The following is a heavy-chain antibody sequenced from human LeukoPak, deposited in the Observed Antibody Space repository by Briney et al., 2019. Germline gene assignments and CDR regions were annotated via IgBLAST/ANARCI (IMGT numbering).Heavy chain of an antibody. CDR1: GFTFSNYA. CDR3: AKWGDYDVLTGYYDSDY. V-gene: IGHV3-23*01. J-gene: IGHJ4*02. CDR2: LSGRYTST. Sequence: GGSLRLSCAPSGFTFSNYAMSGVGQAPGAGLEGVSPLSGRYTSTYYTDSVKGRFTISRDNSKSTLYLQMNSLSAEDTAIYYCAKWGDYDVLTGYYDSDYWGQGTLVTVSS. D-gene: IGHD3-9*01.